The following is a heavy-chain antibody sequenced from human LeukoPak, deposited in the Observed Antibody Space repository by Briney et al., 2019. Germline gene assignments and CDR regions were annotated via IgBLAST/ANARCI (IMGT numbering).Heavy chain of an antibody. CDR3: ARGRRDTAMLIYYYYYYMDV. CDR1: GGSISSYY. V-gene: IGHV4-59*01. Sequence: SETLSLTCTVSGGSISSYYWSWIRQPPGKGLEWIGYIYYSGSTNYNPSLKSRVTIPVDTSENQFSLKLSSVTAADTAVYYCARGRRDTAMLIYYYYYYMDVWGKGTTVTISS. CDR2: IYYSGST. J-gene: IGHJ6*03. D-gene: IGHD5-18*01.